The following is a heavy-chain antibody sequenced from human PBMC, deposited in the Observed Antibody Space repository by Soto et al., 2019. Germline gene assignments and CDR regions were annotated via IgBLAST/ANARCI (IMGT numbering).Heavy chain of an antibody. D-gene: IGHD1-7*01. J-gene: IGHJ4*02. Sequence: QITLKESGPALVKPTQTLTLTCTFSGFSLTTSGVGVGWIRQPPGKALEWLALIYWDDDKRYCPSLRSRLTITKDTSRNQVVRTMTNMDPVDTATYFCAHRLTLNTDWNYGRFDYWGQGALVTVSS. CDR3: AHRLTLNTDWNYGRFDY. V-gene: IGHV2-5*02. CDR1: GFSLTTSGVG. CDR2: IYWDDDK.